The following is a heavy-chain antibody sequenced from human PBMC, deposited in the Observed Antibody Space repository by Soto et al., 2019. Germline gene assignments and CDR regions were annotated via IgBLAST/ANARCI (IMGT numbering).Heavy chain of an antibody. J-gene: IGHJ4*02. D-gene: IGHD7-27*01. CDR2: ISGSGGGK. CDR1: GFTFSTSA. V-gene: IGHV3-23*01. CDR3: ARNWGIFDY. Sequence: VQLLESGGGLVQPGGSLRLSCEASGFTFSTSAMSWVRQAPGKGLEWVSTISGSGGGKYYADSVNGRFTISGDNSKNTLFLQMNSLRAEDTALYYCARNWGIFDYWGQGTLVTVSS.